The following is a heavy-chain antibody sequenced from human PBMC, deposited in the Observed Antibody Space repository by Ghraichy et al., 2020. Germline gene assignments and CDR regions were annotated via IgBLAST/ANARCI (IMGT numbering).Heavy chain of an antibody. J-gene: IGHJ6*03. Sequence: SETLSLTCSVSGGSISSSSYYWSWIRQPPGKGQEWIGYIYNSGTTNYNPSLKSRVSISLDTSKAQFSLTLTSVNAADTAVYFCARFHHWWYPTGSYFYMDVWGQGTTVTVSS. D-gene: IGHD2-8*02. CDR2: IYNSGTT. CDR3: ARFHHWWYPTGSYFYMDV. CDR1: GGSISSSSYY. V-gene: IGHV4-61*01.